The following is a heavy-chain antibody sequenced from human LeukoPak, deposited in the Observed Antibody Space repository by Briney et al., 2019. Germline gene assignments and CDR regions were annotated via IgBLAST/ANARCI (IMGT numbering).Heavy chain of an antibody. Sequence: GASVKVSCKASGYTFTSYGISWVRQAPGQGLEWMGWISAYNGNTNYAQKLQGRVTMTTDTSTSTAYMELRSLRSGDTAVYYCARDRRRQQLVRAYYYYGMDVWGKGTTVTVSS. V-gene: IGHV1-18*04. D-gene: IGHD6-13*01. CDR3: ARDRRRQQLVRAYYYYGMDV. J-gene: IGHJ6*04. CDR1: GYTFTSYG. CDR2: ISAYNGNT.